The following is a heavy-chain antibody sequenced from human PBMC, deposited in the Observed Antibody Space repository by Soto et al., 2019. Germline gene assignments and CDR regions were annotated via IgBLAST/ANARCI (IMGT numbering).Heavy chain of an antibody. CDR3: ARVRGYSYGYGDV. D-gene: IGHD5-18*01. CDR2: ISSSSSPM. J-gene: IGHJ6*02. Sequence: ESGGGLVQPGGSLRLSCAASGFTFSTYSMNWVRQAPGKGLEWVSHISSSSSPMYYADSVKGRFTISRDNAKNSLYLQMNSLRDEDTAVYYCARVRGYSYGYGDVWGQGTTVTVSS. V-gene: IGHV3-48*02. CDR1: GFTFSTYS.